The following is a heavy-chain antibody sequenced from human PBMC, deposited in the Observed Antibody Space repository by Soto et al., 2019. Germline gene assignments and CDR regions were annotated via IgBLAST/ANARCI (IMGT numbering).Heavy chain of an antibody. V-gene: IGHV1-69*13. CDR2: IIPIFGTA. CDR1: GGTFSSYA. D-gene: IGHD3-22*01. Sequence: ASVKVSCKASGGTFSSYAISWVRQAPGQGLEWMGGIIPIFGTANYAQKFQGRVTITADESTSTAYMELSSLRSEDTAVYYCAGALMYYYDSSGYYRNWFDPWGQGTLVTVSS. J-gene: IGHJ5*02. CDR3: AGALMYYYDSSGYYRNWFDP.